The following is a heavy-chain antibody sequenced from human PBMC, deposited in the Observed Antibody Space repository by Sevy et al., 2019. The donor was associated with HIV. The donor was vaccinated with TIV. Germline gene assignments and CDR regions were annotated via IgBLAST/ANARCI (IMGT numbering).Heavy chain of an antibody. D-gene: IGHD7-27*01. CDR2: ISGSGGST. V-gene: IGHV3-23*01. CDR3: AKGLGRFSYYYYGMDV. CDR1: GFTFSNYA. J-gene: IGHJ6*02. Sequence: GGSLRLSCAASGFTFSNYAMSWVRQAPGKGLEWVSAISGSGGSTYYADSVKGRFTISRDNSKNTLYLQMNSLRAEDTAVYYCAKGLGRFSYYYYGMDVWGQGTTVTVS.